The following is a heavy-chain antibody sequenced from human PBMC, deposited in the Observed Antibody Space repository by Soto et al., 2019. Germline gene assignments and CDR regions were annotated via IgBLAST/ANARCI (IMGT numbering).Heavy chain of an antibody. V-gene: IGHV5-51*01. D-gene: IGHD6-6*01. CDR3: VVYSSSSGRLFDY. J-gene: IGHJ4*02. Sequence: GESLKISCKSSGYIFSKYWIGWVRQMPGKGLEWMGIIYPGDSDTRYSPSFQGQVTISADKSITTAYLQWRSLKASDTAIYYCVVYSSSSGRLFDYWGQGTLVTVSS. CDR2: IYPGDSDT. CDR1: GYIFSKYW.